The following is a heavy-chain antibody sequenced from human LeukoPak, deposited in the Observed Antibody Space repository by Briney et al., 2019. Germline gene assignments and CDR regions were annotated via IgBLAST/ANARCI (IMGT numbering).Heavy chain of an antibody. CDR2: IYHSGST. V-gene: IGHV4-4*02. J-gene: IGHJ6*03. CDR3: ARLALTQQLVTYYYYYMDV. Sequence: PSETLSLTCAVSGGSISSSNWWSWVRQPPGKGLEWIGEIYHSGSTNYNPSLKSRVTISVDKSKNQFSLKLSSVTAADTAVYYCARLALTQQLVTYYYYYMDVWGKGTTVTVSS. D-gene: IGHD6-13*01. CDR1: GGSISSSNW.